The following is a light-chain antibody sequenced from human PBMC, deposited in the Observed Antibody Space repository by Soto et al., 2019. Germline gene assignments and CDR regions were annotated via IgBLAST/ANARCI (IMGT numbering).Light chain of an antibody. Sequence: LTQPASVSGSPGQSINISCTGTSSDVGGYKYVSWYQQHPGKAPKLMIYDVNNRPSGVSNRFSASKSGNTASLTISGLQGEDEADYYCSSYTSSSSLVFGGGTKLTVL. CDR3: SSYTSSSSLV. J-gene: IGLJ2*01. CDR1: SSDVGGYKY. CDR2: DVN. V-gene: IGLV2-14*01.